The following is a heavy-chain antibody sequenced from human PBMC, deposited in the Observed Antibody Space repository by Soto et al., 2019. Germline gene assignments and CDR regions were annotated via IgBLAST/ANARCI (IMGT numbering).Heavy chain of an antibody. CDR2: ISWNSGSI. D-gene: IGHD5-18*01. CDR3: AKGSGYSYATNWFDP. Sequence: GGSLRLSCAASGFTFDDYAMHWVRQAPGKGLEWVSGISWNSGSIGYADSVKGRFTISRDNAKNSLYLQMNSLRAEDTALYYCAKGSGYSYATNWFDPWGQGTLVTVSS. CDR1: GFTFDDYA. J-gene: IGHJ5*02. V-gene: IGHV3-9*01.